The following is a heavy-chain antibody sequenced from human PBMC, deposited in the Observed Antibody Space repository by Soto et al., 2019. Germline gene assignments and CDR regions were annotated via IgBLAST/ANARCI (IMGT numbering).Heavy chain of an antibody. J-gene: IGHJ6*02. CDR2: ISPGDSDT. Sequence: PGESLKISCKASGYSFTNYWIGWVRQMPGKGLEWMGIISPGDSDTRYSPSFQGQVTISADKSIRAAYLQWSSLKASDTAMYYCARQDVRFIGYNWNFGYYGMDVWGQGTTVTVSS. V-gene: IGHV5-51*01. CDR3: ARQDVRFIGYNWNFGYYGMDV. CDR1: GYSFTNYW. D-gene: IGHD1-7*01.